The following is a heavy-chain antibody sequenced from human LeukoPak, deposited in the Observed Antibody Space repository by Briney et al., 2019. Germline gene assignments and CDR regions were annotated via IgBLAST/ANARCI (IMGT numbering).Heavy chain of an antibody. D-gene: IGHD1-14*01. J-gene: IGHJ4*02. CDR2: IKTDGSAK. CDR3: ARDPESQKGRDGLDY. CDR1: GFSFSDYW. V-gene: IGHV3-7*01. Sequence: GGSLRLSCVATGFSFSDYWMSWVRQAPGKGLEWVASIKTDGSAKYCVDSLKGRFTISRDNAKNSLYLQMNNLRAEDTAVYYCARDPESQKGRDGLDYWGQGSLVTVAS.